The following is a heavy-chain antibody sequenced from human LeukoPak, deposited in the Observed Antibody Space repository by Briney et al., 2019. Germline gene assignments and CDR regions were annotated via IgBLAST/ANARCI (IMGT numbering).Heavy chain of an antibody. V-gene: IGHV5-51*01. CDR2: IYPGDSDT. CDR3: ARWAGSYWGGNWFDP. CDR1: GYSFTSYW. Sequence: GESLKISCKGSGYSFTSYWIGWVRQMPGKGLEWMRIIYPGDSDTRYSPSFQGQVTISADKSISTAYLQWSSLKASDTAMYYCARWAGSYWGGNWFDPWGQGTLVTVSS. D-gene: IGHD1-26*01. J-gene: IGHJ5*02.